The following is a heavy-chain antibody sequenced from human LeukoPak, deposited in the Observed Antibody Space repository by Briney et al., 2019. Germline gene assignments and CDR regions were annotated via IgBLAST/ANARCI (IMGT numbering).Heavy chain of an antibody. V-gene: IGHV3-53*01. CDR3: AKSRITTSGSYATPIPQFDY. CDR2: ISSGGNT. D-gene: IGHD1-26*01. Sequence: GGSLRLSCAASGFTVSSNYMSWVRQAPGKGLEWVSVISSGGNTYYADSVKGRFTISRDNSKNTLYLQMNSLRAEDTAVYYCAKSRITTSGSYATPIPQFDYWGQGTLVTVSS. J-gene: IGHJ4*02. CDR1: GFTVSSNY.